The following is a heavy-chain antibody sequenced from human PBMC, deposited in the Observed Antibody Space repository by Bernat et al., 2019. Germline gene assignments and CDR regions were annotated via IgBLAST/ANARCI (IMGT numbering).Heavy chain of an antibody. CDR1: GGSISSGIYY. CDR3: AGGQDYGGNRD. D-gene: IGHD4-23*01. Sequence: QVQLQESGPGLVKPSQTLSLTCTVSGGSISSGIYYSSWIRQPAGKGLEWIGRIYTSGSTNYNPSLKSRVTISVDTSKNHFSLKLSSVTAADPAVYYCAGGQDYGGNRDWGQGTLVTVSS. CDR2: IYTSGST. V-gene: IGHV4-61*02. J-gene: IGHJ1*01.